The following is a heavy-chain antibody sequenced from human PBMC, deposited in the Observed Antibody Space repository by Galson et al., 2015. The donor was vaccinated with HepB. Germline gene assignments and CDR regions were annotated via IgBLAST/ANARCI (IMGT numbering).Heavy chain of an antibody. CDR3: TRRVDSSSWDFDY. J-gene: IGHJ4*02. V-gene: IGHV3-73*01. CDR2: IRSKANSYAT. Sequence: SLRLTCAASGFTFSGSAMHWVRQASGKGLEWVGRIRSKANSYATAYAASVKGRFTISRDDSKNTAYLQMNSLKTEDTAVYYCTRRVDSSSWDFDYWGQGTLVTVSS. CDR1: GFTFSGSA. D-gene: IGHD6-13*01.